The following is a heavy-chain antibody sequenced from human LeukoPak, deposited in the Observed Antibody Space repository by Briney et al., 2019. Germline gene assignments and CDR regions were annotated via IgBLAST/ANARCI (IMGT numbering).Heavy chain of an antibody. D-gene: IGHD5-12*01. V-gene: IGHV3-23*01. Sequence: AGGSLRLSCAASGFTFGNYGMSWVRQAPGKGLEWVSGISGSAFSTYYADSVKGRFSISRDNSKDTLYLQMNSLRAEDTAVYYCAKDTGSGYDYFSYYFDYWGQGTLVTVSS. CDR2: ISGSAFST. J-gene: IGHJ4*02. CDR3: AKDTGSGYDYFSYYFDY. CDR1: GFTFGNYG.